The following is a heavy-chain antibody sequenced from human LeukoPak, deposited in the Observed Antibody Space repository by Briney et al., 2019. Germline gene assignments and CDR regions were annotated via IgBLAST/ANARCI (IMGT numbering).Heavy chain of an antibody. V-gene: IGHV4-4*02. J-gene: IGHJ5*02. CDR2: IYHSGST. CDR3: ARTTVTTGGWFDP. Sequence: PAETLSLTCTVSSGSISSSNWWSWVRQPPEKGLEWIGEIYHSGSTNYNPSLKSRVTISVDKSKNQFSLKLSSVTAADTAVYYCARTTVTTGGWFDPWGQGTLVTVSS. D-gene: IGHD4-17*01. CDR1: SGSISSSNW.